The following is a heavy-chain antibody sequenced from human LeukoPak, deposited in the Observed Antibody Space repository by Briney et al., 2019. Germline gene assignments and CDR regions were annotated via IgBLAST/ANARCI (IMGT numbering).Heavy chain of an antibody. CDR2: ISSSSRHI. V-gene: IGHV3-21*01. D-gene: IGHD6-19*01. CDR1: GVTFSSYS. Sequence: GSLRLSCAASGVTFSSYSMNWVRQAPGKGLEWVSSISSSSRHIYYADSVKGRFTISRDNAKNSLYLQKNSLRAEDTAVYYCARDLRALRLSIAVPDYWGQGTLVTVSS. J-gene: IGHJ4*02. CDR3: ARDLRALRLSIAVPDY.